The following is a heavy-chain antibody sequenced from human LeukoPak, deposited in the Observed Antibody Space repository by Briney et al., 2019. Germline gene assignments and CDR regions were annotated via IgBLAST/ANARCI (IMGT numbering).Heavy chain of an antibody. V-gene: IGHV3-11*04. CDR1: GFTFSDYY. CDR3: ARDGGYDLGDYFDY. Sequence: SGGSLRLSCAASGFTFSDYYMGWIRQALGKGLEWVSYISSSGISGSTIYYADSVKGRFTISRDNSKNTLYLQMNSLRAEDTAVYYCARDGGYDLGDYFDYWGQGTLVTVSS. D-gene: IGHD5-12*01. J-gene: IGHJ4*02. CDR2: ISSSGISGSTI.